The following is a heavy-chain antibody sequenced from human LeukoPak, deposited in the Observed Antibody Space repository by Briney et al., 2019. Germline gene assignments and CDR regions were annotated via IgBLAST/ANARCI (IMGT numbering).Heavy chain of an antibody. D-gene: IGHD5-18*01. CDR3: ARDLVERGYSYGRCDY. Sequence: GGSLRLSCAASGFTFSSYSMNWVRQAPGKGLEWVSSISSSSSYIYYADSVKGRFTISRDNAKNSLYLQMNSLRAEDTAVYYWARDLVERGYSYGRCDYWGQGTLVTVSS. J-gene: IGHJ4*02. CDR2: ISSSSSYI. CDR1: GFTFSSYS. V-gene: IGHV3-21*01.